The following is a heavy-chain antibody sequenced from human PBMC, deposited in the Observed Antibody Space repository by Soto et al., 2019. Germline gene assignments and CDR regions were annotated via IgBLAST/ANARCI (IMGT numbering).Heavy chain of an antibody. CDR1: GFTFSSYG. V-gene: IGHV3-33*01. CDR3: ARVYCGGDCYSGGYFQH. D-gene: IGHD2-21*01. CDR2: IWYDGSNK. J-gene: IGHJ1*01. Sequence: GGSLRLSCAASGFTFSSYGMHWVRQAPGKGLEWVAVIWYDGSNKYYADSVKGRFTISRDNSKNTLYLQMNSLRAEDTAVYYCARVYCGGDCYSGGYFQHWGQGTLVTVSS.